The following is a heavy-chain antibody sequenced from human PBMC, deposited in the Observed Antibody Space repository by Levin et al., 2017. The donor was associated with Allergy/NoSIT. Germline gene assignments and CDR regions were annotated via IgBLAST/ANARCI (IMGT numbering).Heavy chain of an antibody. J-gene: IGHJ6*02. D-gene: IGHD5-18*01. Sequence: GGSLRLSCAASGFTFSSYGMHWVRQAPGKGLEWVAVIWYDGSNKYYADSVKGRFTISRDNSKNTLYLQMNSLRAEDTAVYYCARESLVRGYSYGYYYYYGMDVWGQGTTVTVSS. CDR3: ARESLVRGYSYGYYYYYGMDV. CDR1: GFTFSSYG. CDR2: IWYDGSNK. V-gene: IGHV3-33*01.